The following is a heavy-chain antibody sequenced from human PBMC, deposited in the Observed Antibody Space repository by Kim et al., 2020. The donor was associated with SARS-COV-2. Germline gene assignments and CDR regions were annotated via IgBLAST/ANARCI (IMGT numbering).Heavy chain of an antibody. V-gene: IGHV3-74*01. J-gene: IGHJ6*02. CDR2: INSDGSST. CDR3: ARDLVVVVAATGYYYYYGMDV. D-gene: IGHD2-15*01. Sequence: GGSLRLSCAASGFTFSSYWMHWVRQAPGKGLVWVSRINSDGSSTSYADSVKGRFTISRDNAKNTLYLQMNSLRAEDTAVYYCARDLVVVVAATGYYYYYGMDVWGQGTTVTVSS. CDR1: GFTFSSYW.